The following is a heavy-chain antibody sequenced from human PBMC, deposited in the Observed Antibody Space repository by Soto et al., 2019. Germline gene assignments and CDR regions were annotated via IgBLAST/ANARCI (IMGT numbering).Heavy chain of an antibody. Sequence: QVQLVESGGGVVQPGRSLRLSCAASGFTFSSYAMHWVRQAPGKGLEWVAVISYDGSNKYYADSVKGRFTISRDNSKNTLYLRMNSLRAEDTAVYYCARAEDIVLVPAAMIPFDYWGQGTLVTVSS. J-gene: IGHJ4*02. CDR2: ISYDGSNK. D-gene: IGHD2-2*01. V-gene: IGHV3-30-3*01. CDR3: ARAEDIVLVPAAMIPFDY. CDR1: GFTFSSYA.